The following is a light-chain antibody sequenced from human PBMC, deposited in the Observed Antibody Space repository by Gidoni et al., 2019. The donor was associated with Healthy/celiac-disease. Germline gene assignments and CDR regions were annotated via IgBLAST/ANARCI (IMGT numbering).Light chain of an antibody. CDR2: QDS. CDR1: KLGDNY. J-gene: IGLJ1*01. CDR3: QAWDSSTYV. V-gene: IGLV3-1*01. Sequence: SYELTQPTSVSVSPGQTASITCSGDKLGDNYACWYQQKPGQSPVLVIYQDSKRPSGIPERFSGSNSGNTATLTISGTQAMDEADYYCQAWDSSTYVFGTGTKVTVL.